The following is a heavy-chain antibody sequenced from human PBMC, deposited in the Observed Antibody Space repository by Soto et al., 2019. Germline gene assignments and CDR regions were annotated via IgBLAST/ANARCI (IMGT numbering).Heavy chain of an antibody. D-gene: IGHD7-27*01. V-gene: IGHV1-3*01. J-gene: IGHJ4*02. CDR3: ARDTGDGTFDF. CDR2: INAGYGNT. Sequence: ASVKVSCKASGYTSSSYAMHWVRQAPGQRLEWMGWINAGYGNTKSSQKFQDRVTISRDTSASTAYMELTSLRSEDTAVYYCARDTGDGTFDFWGQGTLVTVSS. CDR1: GYTSSSYA.